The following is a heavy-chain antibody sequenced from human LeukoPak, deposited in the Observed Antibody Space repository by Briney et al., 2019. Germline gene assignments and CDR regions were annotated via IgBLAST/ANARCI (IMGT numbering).Heavy chain of an antibody. V-gene: IGHV4-34*01. CDR1: GGSFSGYY. CDR2: INHSGST. CDR3: ARASVNGDYWDY. J-gene: IGHJ4*02. D-gene: IGHD4-17*01. Sequence: PSETLSLTCAVYGGSFSGYYWSWIRQPPGKGLEWIGEINHSGSTNYNPSLKSRVTISVDTSKNQFSLKLSSVTAADTAVYYCARASVNGDYWDYWGQGTLVTVSS.